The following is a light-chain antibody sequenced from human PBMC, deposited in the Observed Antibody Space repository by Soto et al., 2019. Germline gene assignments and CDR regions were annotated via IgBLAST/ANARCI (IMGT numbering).Light chain of an antibody. CDR3: QQYNIYPLT. J-gene: IGKJ4*01. Sequence: DVQMTQSPSSLSASVGDRVTITCRASQDINSWLAWYQQKPGNAPKSLIYAASSLQTGVPSRLSGSASGTDFTLTISNLQPEDSATYYCQQYNIYPLTFGAGTKVEIK. V-gene: IGKV1D-16*01. CDR2: AAS. CDR1: QDINSW.